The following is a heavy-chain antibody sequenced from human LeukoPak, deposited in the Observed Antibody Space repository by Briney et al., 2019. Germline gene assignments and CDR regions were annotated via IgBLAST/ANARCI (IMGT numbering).Heavy chain of an antibody. CDR2: IKQDGSEK. CDR3: ARDTGRSSWYPTNY. Sequence: GSLRLSCAASGFTFSSYWMSWVRQAPGKGLEWVANIKQDGSEKYYVDSVKGRFTISRDNAKNSLYLQMNSLRAEDTAVYYCARDTGRSSWYPTNYWGQGTLVTVSS. CDR1: GFTFSSYW. V-gene: IGHV3-7*01. D-gene: IGHD6-13*01. J-gene: IGHJ4*02.